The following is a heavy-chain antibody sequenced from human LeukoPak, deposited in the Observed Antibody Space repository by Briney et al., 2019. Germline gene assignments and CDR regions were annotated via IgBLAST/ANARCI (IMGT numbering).Heavy chain of an antibody. J-gene: IGHJ2*01. CDR1: GGTFSSYA. D-gene: IGHD6-13*01. Sequence: ASVTVSCKASGGTFSSYAISWVRQAPGQGLEWMGGIIPIFGTANYAQKFQGRVTITADESTSTAYMELSSLRSEDTAVYYCARDTYSSSWFGYFDLWGRGTLVTVSS. CDR3: ARDTYSSSWFGYFDL. V-gene: IGHV1-69*13. CDR2: IIPIFGTA.